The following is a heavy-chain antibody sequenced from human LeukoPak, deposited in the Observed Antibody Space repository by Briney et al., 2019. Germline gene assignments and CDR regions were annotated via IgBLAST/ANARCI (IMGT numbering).Heavy chain of an antibody. Sequence: PGGSLRLSCAASGFTFSNYGMNWVRQAPGKGLEWVSGISGSGGTTYCADSVTGRFTISRDNSKNTLYLQMNSLRGKDTAVYYCAKDLSPCSATSCRNFDYWGQGTLVTVSS. CDR3: AKDLSPCSATSCRNFDY. CDR1: GFTFSNYG. J-gene: IGHJ4*02. D-gene: IGHD2-2*01. V-gene: IGHV3-23*01. CDR2: ISGSGGTT.